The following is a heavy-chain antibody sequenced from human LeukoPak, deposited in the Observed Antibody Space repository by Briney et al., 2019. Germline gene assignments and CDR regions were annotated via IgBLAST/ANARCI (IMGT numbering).Heavy chain of an antibody. D-gene: IGHD3-3*01. Sequence: GVSVKVSYKPSGYSFTQNYFHGVRQAPGQGLEWMGIISPSDGSTAYAQKFQGRATMTRDTSTSAICMELTSLRSEESAVYYCSRVCMMTTFWNGRCVYWGRGPLVTVSS. CDR2: ISPSDGST. CDR1: GYSFTQNY. CDR3: SRVCMMTTFWNGRCVY. V-gene: IGHV1-46*01. J-gene: IGHJ4*02.